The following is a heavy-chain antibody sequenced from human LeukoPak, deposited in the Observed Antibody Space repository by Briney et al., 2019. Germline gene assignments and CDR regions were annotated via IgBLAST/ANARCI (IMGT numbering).Heavy chain of an antibody. J-gene: IGHJ4*02. CDR2: ISGSGDNT. V-gene: IGHV3-23*01. CDR3: AKDRSYYYDSSGYYSYYFDY. CDR1: GFTFSSYA. Sequence: PGGSLRLSCAASGFTFSSYAMSGVRQAPGKGLEWVSAISGSGDNTYYADSVKGRFTISRDNSKNTLYLQMNSLRPEDTALYYCAKDRSYYYDSSGYYSYYFDYWGQGTLVTVSS. D-gene: IGHD3-22*01.